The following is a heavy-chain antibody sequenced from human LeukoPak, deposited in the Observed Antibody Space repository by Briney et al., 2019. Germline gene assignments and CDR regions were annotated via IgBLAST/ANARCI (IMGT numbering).Heavy chain of an antibody. Sequence: PGRSLRLSCAASGFTFSSYGMHWVRQAPGKGLEWVAVISYDGSNKYYADSVKGRFTISRDNSKNTLYLQMNSLRAEDTAVYYCTTEINYDILTGYYSSEFDPWGQGTLVTVSS. CDR2: ISYDGSNK. CDR1: GFTFSSYG. V-gene: IGHV3-30*03. D-gene: IGHD3-9*01. CDR3: TTEINYDILTGYYSSEFDP. J-gene: IGHJ5*02.